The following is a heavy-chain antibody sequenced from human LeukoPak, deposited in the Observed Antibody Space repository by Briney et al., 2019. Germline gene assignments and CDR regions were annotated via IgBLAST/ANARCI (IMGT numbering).Heavy chain of an antibody. CDR3: AVSGYDLREGYYFDY. CDR1: GYTFTSYG. J-gene: IGHJ4*02. V-gene: IGHV1-18*01. Sequence: ASVKVSCKASGYTFTSYGISWVRQAPRQGLEWMGWISAYNGNTNYAQKLKGRVTMTTDTSTSTAYMELRSLRSDDTAVYYCAVSGYDLREGYYFDYWGQGTLVTVSS. CDR2: ISAYNGNT. D-gene: IGHD5-12*01.